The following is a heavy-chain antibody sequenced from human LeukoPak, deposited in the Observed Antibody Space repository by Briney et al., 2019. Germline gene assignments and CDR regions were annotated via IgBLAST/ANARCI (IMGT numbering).Heavy chain of an antibody. Sequence: PSETLSLTCSVSGDSMCSHYWSFIRQAAGTGLEWIARIHTSGTTYYNPSLKSRVTLSIDTSMNQFSLRLTSVTAADTAVYYCARGDYYGGGGRNWFDPWGQGTLVTVSP. CDR1: GDSMCSHY. CDR2: IHTSGTT. J-gene: IGHJ5*02. V-gene: IGHV4-4*07. D-gene: IGHD3-16*01. CDR3: ARGDYYGGGGRNWFDP.